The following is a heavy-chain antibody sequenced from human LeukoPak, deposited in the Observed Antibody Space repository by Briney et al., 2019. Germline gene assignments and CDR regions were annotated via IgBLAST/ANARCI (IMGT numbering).Heavy chain of an antibody. Sequence: GSSVSLSYAESGFTFRSYGMQRVRLAPRTRMEWAAVIWYDGINKYYADSVKGRFTISSNNSKYTLYLQMNSLRAEDTAVYYCARDIEVLTGDSLDYWGQGTLVTVSS. D-gene: IGHD2-21*02. CDR1: GFTFRSYG. CDR3: ARDIEVLTGDSLDY. J-gene: IGHJ4*02. V-gene: IGHV3-33*01. CDR2: IWYDGINK.